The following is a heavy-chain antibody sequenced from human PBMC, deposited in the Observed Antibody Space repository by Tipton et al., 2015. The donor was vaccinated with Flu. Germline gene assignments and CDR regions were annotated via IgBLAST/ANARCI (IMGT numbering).Heavy chain of an antibody. CDR2: ISGSGGST. J-gene: IGHJ3*02. CDR1: GFTFSSYA. CDR3: AKDPLYCSSTSCYAAGAFDI. Sequence: SLRLSCAASGFTFSSYAMSWVRQAPGKGLEWVSAISGSGGSTYYADSVKGRFTIPRDNSKNTLYLQMNSLRAEDTAVYYCAKDPLYCSSTSCYAAGAFDIWGQGTMVTVSS. V-gene: IGHV3-23*01. D-gene: IGHD2-2*01.